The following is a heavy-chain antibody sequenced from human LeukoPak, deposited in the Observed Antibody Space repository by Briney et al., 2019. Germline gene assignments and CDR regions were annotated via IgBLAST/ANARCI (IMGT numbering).Heavy chain of an antibody. CDR2: FDPEDGET. V-gene: IGHV1-24*01. D-gene: IGHD3-22*01. CDR1: GYTLTELS. Sequence: GASVKVSCKVSGYTLTELSMHWVRQAPGKGLEWMGGFDPEDGETIYAQKFQGRVTMTEDTSSDTAYMELSSLRSEDTAVYYCATGAPRYYDSSGYPRARAFDIWGQGTMVTVSS. CDR3: ATGAPRYYDSSGYPRARAFDI. J-gene: IGHJ3*02.